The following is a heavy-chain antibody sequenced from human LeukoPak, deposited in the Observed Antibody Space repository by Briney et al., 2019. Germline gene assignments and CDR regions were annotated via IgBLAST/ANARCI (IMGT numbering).Heavy chain of an antibody. CDR2: IYYSGST. CDR1: GGSISSYY. CDR3: ARHEGWNYQGWFDP. D-gene: IGHD1-7*01. Sequence: PSETLSLTCTVSGGSISSYYWSWIRQPPGKGLVWIGYIYYSGSTNYNPSLKSRVTISVDTSKNQFSLKLSSVTAADTAVYYCARHEGWNYQGWFDPWGQGTLVTVSS. J-gene: IGHJ5*02. V-gene: IGHV4-59*08.